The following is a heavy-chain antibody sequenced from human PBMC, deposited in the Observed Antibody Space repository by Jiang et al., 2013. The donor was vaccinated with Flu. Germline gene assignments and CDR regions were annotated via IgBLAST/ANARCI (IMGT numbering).Heavy chain of an antibody. V-gene: IGHV4-59*01. J-gene: IGHJ5*02. CDR3: ARGQSGYDFNWFDP. D-gene: IGHD5-12*01. CDR1: GDSISTYY. Sequence: GPGLVKPSETLSLTCTVSGDSISTYYWSWVRQPPGKGLEWIGYIYYSGNTNYNPSLKSRITISVDTSKNQFSLKLSSVTAADTAVYYCARGQSGYDFNWFDPWGQGTLVTVSS. CDR2: IYYSGNT.